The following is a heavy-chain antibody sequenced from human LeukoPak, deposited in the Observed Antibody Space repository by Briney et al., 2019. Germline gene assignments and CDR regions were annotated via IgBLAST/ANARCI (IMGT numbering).Heavy chain of an antibody. J-gene: IGHJ4*02. CDR1: GFTFSSYA. V-gene: IGHV3-23*01. CDR3: AEASGRRWWELPPGDY. D-gene: IGHD1-26*01. Sequence: GGSLRLSCAASGFTFSSYAMSWVRQAPGKGLEWVSAISGSGGSTYYADSVKGRFTISRDNSKNTLYLQMNSLRAEDTAVYYCAEASGRRWWELPPGDYWGQGTLVTVSS. CDR2: ISGSGGST.